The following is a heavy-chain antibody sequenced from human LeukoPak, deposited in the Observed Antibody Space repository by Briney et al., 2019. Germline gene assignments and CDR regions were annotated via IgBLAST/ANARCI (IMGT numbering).Heavy chain of an antibody. D-gene: IGHD4-17*01. V-gene: IGHV3-48*01. CDR2: ISSRSRTI. Sequence: PGGSLRLSCAASGFTFSNNSMNWVRQAPGKGLEWVSYISSRSRTIYYADSVKGRFTISRDNAKNSLYLQMNNLRAEDTAVYYCARTYGDYVYILGYWGQGTLVTVSS. CDR1: GFTFSNNS. J-gene: IGHJ4*02. CDR3: ARTYGDYVYILGY.